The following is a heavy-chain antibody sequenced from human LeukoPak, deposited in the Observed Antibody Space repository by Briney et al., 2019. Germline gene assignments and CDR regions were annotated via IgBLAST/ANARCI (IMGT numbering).Heavy chain of an antibody. Sequence: GGSLRLSCAASGFTFSNYVMYWVRQAPGKGLEWVSVIAGSGSITYYTDSVRGRFSISRDNSKNTLYLQVNSLRAEDTAVYYCAKDSGIAVAGYFDYWGQGTLVTVSS. CDR2: IAGSGSIT. CDR3: AKDSGIAVAGYFDY. J-gene: IGHJ4*02. V-gene: IGHV3-23*01. D-gene: IGHD6-19*01. CDR1: GFTFSNYV.